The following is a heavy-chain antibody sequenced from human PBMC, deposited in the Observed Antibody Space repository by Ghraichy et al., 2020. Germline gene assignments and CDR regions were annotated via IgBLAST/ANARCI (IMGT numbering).Heavy chain of an antibody. CDR3: ASGYSRSWWNY. CDR1: GGSISSGGYS. Sequence: SDTLSLTCAVSGGSISSGGYSWSWIRQPPGKGLEWIGYIYHSGSTYNNPSLKSRVTISVDRSKNQFSLKLSSVTAADTAVYYCASGYSRSWWNYWGQGTLVTVSS. D-gene: IGHD6-13*01. V-gene: IGHV4-30-2*01. J-gene: IGHJ4*02. CDR2: IYHSGST.